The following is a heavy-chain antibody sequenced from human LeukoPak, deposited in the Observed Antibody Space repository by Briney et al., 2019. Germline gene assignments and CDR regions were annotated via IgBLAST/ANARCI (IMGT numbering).Heavy chain of an antibody. V-gene: IGHV3-53*01. D-gene: IGHD7-27*01. CDR1: GFTVSSNY. CDR2: IYSGGTT. J-gene: IGHJ4*02. CDR3: ARRTGEYSDY. Sequence: PGGSLRLSCAASGFTVSSNYMSWVRQAPGRGLEWVSVIYSGGTTNYADSVKGRFTISRDNSKNTLFLQMSSLRAEDTAVYYCARRTGEYSDYWGQGTLVTVSS.